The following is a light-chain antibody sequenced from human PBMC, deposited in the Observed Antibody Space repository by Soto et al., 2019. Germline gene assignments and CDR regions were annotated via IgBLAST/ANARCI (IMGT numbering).Light chain of an antibody. CDR3: QNYNSYSEA. J-gene: IGKJ1*01. V-gene: IGKV1-5*03. CDR2: KAS. CDR1: QDISSW. Sequence: IEMTQSPSSLSASVGARVPITGQASQDISSWLAWYQQKPGKAPKLLIYKASTLKSGVPSRFSGSGSGTEFTLTISSLQPDEFATYYCQNYNSYSEAVGQGTKVDIK.